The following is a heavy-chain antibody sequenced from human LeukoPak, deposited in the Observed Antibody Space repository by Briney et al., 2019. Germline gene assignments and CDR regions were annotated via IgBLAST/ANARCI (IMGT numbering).Heavy chain of an antibody. J-gene: IGHJ3*02. CDR2: IIPIFGTA. Sequence: ASVKVSCKASGGTFSSYAISWVRQAPGQGLEWMGGIIPIFGTANYAQKFQGRVTITADKSTSTAYMELSSLRSEDTAVYYCARQYDILTGYYSGDAFDIWGQGTMVTVSS. CDR1: GGTFSSYA. V-gene: IGHV1-69*06. CDR3: ARQYDILTGYYSGDAFDI. D-gene: IGHD3-9*01.